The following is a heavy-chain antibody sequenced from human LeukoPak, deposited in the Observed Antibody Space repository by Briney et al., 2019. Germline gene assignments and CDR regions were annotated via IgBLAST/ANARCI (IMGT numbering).Heavy chain of an antibody. CDR2: IYYSGST. J-gene: IGHJ4*02. Sequence: SETLSLTCTVSGVSFSSYYWSWIRQPPGKGLEWIGNIYYSGSTKYNPSLKSRVTISVDTSKNHFSLKLSSVTAADTAVHYCARHGNYYDSIGYNYFFDFWGQGTLGTVSS. D-gene: IGHD3-22*01. CDR3: ARHGNYYDSIGYNYFFDF. V-gene: IGHV4-59*08. CDR1: GVSFSSYY.